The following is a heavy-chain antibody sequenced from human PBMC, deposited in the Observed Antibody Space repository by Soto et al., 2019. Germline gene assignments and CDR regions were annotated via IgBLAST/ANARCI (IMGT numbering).Heavy chain of an antibody. J-gene: IGHJ4*02. CDR1: GYSFTSYW. CDR3: ARGGESSSGGPYYFDY. Sequence: PGESLKISCKGSGYSFTSYWIGWVRQMPGKGLEWMGIIYPGDSDTRYSPSFQGQVTISADKSISTAYLQWSSLKASDTAMYYCARGGESSSGGPYYFDYWGQGTLVTVSS. D-gene: IGHD6-6*01. V-gene: IGHV5-51*01. CDR2: IYPGDSDT.